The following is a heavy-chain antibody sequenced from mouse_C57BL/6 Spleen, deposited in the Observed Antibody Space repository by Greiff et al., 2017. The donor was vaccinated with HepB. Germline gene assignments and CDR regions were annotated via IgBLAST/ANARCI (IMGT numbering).Heavy chain of an antibody. D-gene: IGHD2-4*01. CDR2: IWSGGST. CDR3: ASYDYDGYYAMDY. J-gene: IGHJ4*01. V-gene: IGHV2-2*01. CDR1: GFSLTSYG. Sequence: VMLVESGPGLVQPSQSLSITCTVSGFSLTSYGVHWVRQSPGKGLEWLGVIWSGGSTDYNAAFISRLSISKDNSKSQVFFKMNSLQADDTAIYYFASYDYDGYYAMDYWGQGTSVTVSS.